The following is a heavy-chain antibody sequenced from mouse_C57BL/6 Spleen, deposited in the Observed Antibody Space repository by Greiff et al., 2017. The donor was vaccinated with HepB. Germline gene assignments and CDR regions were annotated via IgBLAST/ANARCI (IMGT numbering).Heavy chain of an antibody. D-gene: IGHD2-3*01. J-gene: IGHJ2*01. V-gene: IGHV5-6*01. CDR1: GITFSSYG. CDR2: ISSGGSYT. Sequence: EVMLVESGGDLVKPGGSLKLSCAASGITFSSYGMSWVRQTPDKRLEWVATISSGGSYTYYPDSVKGRFTISRDNAKNTLYLQMSSLKSEDTAMYYCARTRWLTYYFDYWGQGTTLTVSS. CDR3: ARTRWLTYYFDY.